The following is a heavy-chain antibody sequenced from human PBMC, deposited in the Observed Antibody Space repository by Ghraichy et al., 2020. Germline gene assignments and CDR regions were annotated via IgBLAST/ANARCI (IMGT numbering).Heavy chain of an antibody. CDR3: ARPDCSADACYSLQH. D-gene: IGHD2-15*01. CDR2: MKHKSGGT. J-gene: IGHJ1*01. CDR1: GEKGADGE. V-gene: IGHV1-2*02. Sequence: VKVSCKPSGEKGADGEVYWVGKEIGQGCEGMGRMKHKSGGTNYAQNFQGRVTMTRDTSTSTAYMELSGLTSDDTAVYYCARPDCSADACYSLQHWGQGTLVTVSS.